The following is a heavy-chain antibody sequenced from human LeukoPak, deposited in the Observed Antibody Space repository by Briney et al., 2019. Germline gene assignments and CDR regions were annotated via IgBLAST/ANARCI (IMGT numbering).Heavy chain of an antibody. CDR3: AREGGGKTY. CDR2: ISSSENTI. D-gene: IGHD3-16*01. J-gene: IGHJ4*02. Sequence: GRSLRLSCAASGFTFSSYAMHWIRQAPGKGLEWVSYISSSENTIYYADSVKGRFTISRDNAKNSLYLQMNSLRADDTAVYFCAREGGGKTYWGQGTLVTVSS. CDR1: GFTFSSYA. V-gene: IGHV3-48*04.